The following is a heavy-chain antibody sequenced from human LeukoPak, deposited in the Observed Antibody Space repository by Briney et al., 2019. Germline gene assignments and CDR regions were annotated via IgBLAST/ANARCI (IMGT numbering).Heavy chain of an antibody. CDR1: GFTFSSYA. V-gene: IGHV3-21*01. CDR3: ASDFWSGYAH. Sequence: GSLRLSCAASGFTFSSYAMSWVRQAPGKGLEWVSSISSSSSYIYYADSVKGRFTISRDNAKNSLYLQMNSLRAEDTAVYYCASDFWSGYAHWGQGTLVTVSS. J-gene: IGHJ4*02. CDR2: ISSSSSYI. D-gene: IGHD3-3*01.